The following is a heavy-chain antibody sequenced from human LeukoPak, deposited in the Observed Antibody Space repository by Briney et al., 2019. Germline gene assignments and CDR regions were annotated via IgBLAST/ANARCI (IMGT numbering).Heavy chain of an antibody. D-gene: IGHD2-2*02. CDR3: ARDFCSSTSCYI. CDR2: ITSSGRYI. Sequence: GGSLRLSCAASGFTFSSYSMNWVRQAPGKGLEWVSSITSSGRYIYYADSVKGRFTISRDNAENSLYLQMDSLTAEDTAVYYCARDFCSSTSCYIWGQGTLVTVSS. V-gene: IGHV3-21*01. J-gene: IGHJ4*02. CDR1: GFTFSSYS.